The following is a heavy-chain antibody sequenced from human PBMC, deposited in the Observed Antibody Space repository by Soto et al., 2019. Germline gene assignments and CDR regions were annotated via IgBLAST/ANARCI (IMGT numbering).Heavy chain of an antibody. D-gene: IGHD6-19*01. V-gene: IGHV3-53*01. CDR2: IYSGGST. CDR1: GFTVSSNY. Sequence: PGGSLRLSCAASGFTVSSNYMSWVRQAPGKGLEWVSVIYSGGSTYYADSVKGRFTISRDNSKNTLYLQMNSLRAEDTAVYYCARVVQTVAGYNWFDPWGQGTLVTVSS. CDR3: ARVVQTVAGYNWFDP. J-gene: IGHJ5*02.